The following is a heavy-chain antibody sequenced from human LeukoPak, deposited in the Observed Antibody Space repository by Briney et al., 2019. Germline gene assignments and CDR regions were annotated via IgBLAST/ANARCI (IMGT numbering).Heavy chain of an antibody. Sequence: PSETLSLTCAVYGGSFSGYYWGWVRQPPGKGLEWIGSIYFSGNTYYNPSLKSRLTISVDTSKNQFSLNLSSVTAADTAVYYCARDYLGAGTVGATSGYWGQGTLVTVSS. CDR1: GGSFSGYY. CDR2: IYFSGNT. D-gene: IGHD1-26*01. CDR3: ARDYLGAGTVGATSGY. V-gene: IGHV4-34*01. J-gene: IGHJ4*02.